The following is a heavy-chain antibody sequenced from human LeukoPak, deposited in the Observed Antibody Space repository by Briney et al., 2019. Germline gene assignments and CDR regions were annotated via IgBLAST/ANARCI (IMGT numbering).Heavy chain of an antibody. CDR3: AKVNDILTGYGYYFDY. Sequence: PGGSLRLSCAASGFTFSGYAMSWVRQAPGKGLEWVSAISGSGGSTYYADSVKGRFTISRDNSKNTLYLQMNSLRAEDTAVYYCAKVNDILTGYGYYFDYWGQGTLVTVSS. V-gene: IGHV3-23*01. D-gene: IGHD3-9*01. J-gene: IGHJ4*02. CDR2: ISGSGGST. CDR1: GFTFSGYA.